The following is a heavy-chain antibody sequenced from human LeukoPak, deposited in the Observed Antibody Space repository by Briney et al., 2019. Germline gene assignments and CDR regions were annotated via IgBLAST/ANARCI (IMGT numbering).Heavy chain of an antibody. J-gene: IGHJ4*02. CDR3: GREEQLVKIDY. CDR2: IYHSGIS. Sequence: SETLSLTRSVSRYSTSSGYHWGWIRQTPGKGLEWIGNIYHSGISYYNPTLKSRVTISIDTSKNEFSLRLSSVTAADTAVYYCGREEQLVKIDYWGQGTLVTVSS. V-gene: IGHV4-38-2*02. CDR1: RYSTSSGYH. D-gene: IGHD6-6*01.